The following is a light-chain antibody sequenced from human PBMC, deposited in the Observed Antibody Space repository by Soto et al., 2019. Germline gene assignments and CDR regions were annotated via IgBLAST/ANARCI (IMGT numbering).Light chain of an antibody. CDR1: QSVTTN. V-gene: IGKV3-15*01. CDR2: GAF. Sequence: ETVLTQSPATLSVSPGERATFSCEASQSVTTNLAWYQQKPGQVPRLLIYGAFTRATGIPARFSGSGSRTEFTLSSSSLQSEDFAIYHCQQYHSWPHTFGQGTKLEIK. CDR3: QQYHSWPHT. J-gene: IGKJ2*01.